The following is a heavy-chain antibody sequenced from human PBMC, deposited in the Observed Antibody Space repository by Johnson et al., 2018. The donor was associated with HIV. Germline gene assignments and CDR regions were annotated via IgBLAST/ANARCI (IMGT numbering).Heavy chain of an antibody. D-gene: IGHD6-6*01. Sequence: VQLVESGGGVVRPGGSLRLSCAASGFIFSGFGLHWVRQAPGKGLEWVVSISYDGSTKYYADYVRGRTTISRDNSKNTLYLQMNSLRAEDTAVYYCASPGWSSLAFDIWGQGTMVTVSS. CDR1: GFIFSGFG. CDR3: ASPGWSSLAFDI. V-gene: IGHV3-30*03. J-gene: IGHJ3*02. CDR2: ISYDGSTK.